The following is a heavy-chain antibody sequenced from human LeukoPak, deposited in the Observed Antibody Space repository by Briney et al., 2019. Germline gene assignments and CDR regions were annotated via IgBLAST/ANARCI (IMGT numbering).Heavy chain of an antibody. J-gene: IGHJ4*02. V-gene: IGHV4-38-2*01. D-gene: IGHD3-3*01. CDR3: ARHSPSGITIFGVDSSFQF. Sequence: ASETLSLTCAVSGYSISSGYYWGWIRQPPGKGLEWIGSIYHSGSTYYNPSLKSRVTISVDTSKNQFSLKLSSVTAADTAVYYCARHSPSGITIFGVDSSFQFWGQGTLVTVS. CDR2: IYHSGST. CDR1: GYSISSGYY.